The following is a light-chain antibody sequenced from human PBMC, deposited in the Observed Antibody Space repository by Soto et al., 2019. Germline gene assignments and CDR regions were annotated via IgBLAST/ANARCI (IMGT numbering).Light chain of an antibody. V-gene: IGKV3-20*01. J-gene: IGKJ3*01. CDR3: QQYGGSPVFT. Sequence: EIVLTQSPGTLSLSPGERATLSCRASQSVSSSYLAWYQQKPGQAPRLLIYGASSRATGIPDRFSGSGSGTDFNLTISRLEPEDFAVYYCQQYGGSPVFTFGPGTKVDIK. CDR1: QSVSSSY. CDR2: GAS.